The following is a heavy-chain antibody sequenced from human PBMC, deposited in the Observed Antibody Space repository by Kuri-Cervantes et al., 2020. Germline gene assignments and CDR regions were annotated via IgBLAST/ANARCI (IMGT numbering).Heavy chain of an antibody. CDR3: AAGGYGSGSSTPFYFDY. D-gene: IGHD3-10*01. Sequence: GESLKISCTASGFTFGDYAMSWFRQAPGKGLEWVGSIRSKAYGGTTEYAASVKGRFTISRDDSKSIAYLQMNSLKTEDTAVYYCAAGGYGSGSSTPFYFDYWGQGTLVTVSS. CDR1: GFTFGDYA. V-gene: IGHV3-49*03. J-gene: IGHJ4*02. CDR2: IRSKAYGGTT.